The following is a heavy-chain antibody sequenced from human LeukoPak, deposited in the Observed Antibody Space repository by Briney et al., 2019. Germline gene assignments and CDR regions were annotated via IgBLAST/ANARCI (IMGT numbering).Heavy chain of an antibody. CDR2: ISYDGSNK. V-gene: IGHV3-30*18. CDR1: GFTFSSYG. D-gene: IGHD3-9*01. J-gene: IGHJ6*02. Sequence: GGSLRLSCAASGFTFSSYGMHWVRRAPGKGLEWVAVISYDGSNKYYADSVKGRFTISRDNSKNTLYLQMNSLRAEDTAVYYCAKDLGYFDWLSYGMDVWGQGTTVTVSS. CDR3: AKDLGYFDWLSYGMDV.